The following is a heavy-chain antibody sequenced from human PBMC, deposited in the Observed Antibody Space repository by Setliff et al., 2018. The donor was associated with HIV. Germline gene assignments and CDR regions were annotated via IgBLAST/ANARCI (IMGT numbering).Heavy chain of an antibody. J-gene: IGHJ6*02. CDR2: ISSNGGST. Sequence: PGGSLRLSCSASGFTFSSYVMHWVRQAPGKGLEYVSAISSNGGSTYYADSVKGRFTISRDNSKNTLYLQMSSLRVEDTAVYYCARGGRNYYDSSGYSVPGDYYGLDVWGQGTTVTVS. CDR3: ARGGRNYYDSSGYSVPGDYYGLDV. V-gene: IGHV3-64D*09. CDR1: GFTFSSYV. D-gene: IGHD3-22*01.